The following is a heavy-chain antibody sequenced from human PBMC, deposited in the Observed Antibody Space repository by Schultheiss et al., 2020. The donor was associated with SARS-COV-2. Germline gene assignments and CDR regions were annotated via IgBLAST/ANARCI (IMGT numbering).Heavy chain of an antibody. CDR3: ARVRPTVRYGDYPLDY. V-gene: IGHV1-2*02. CDR2: INPNSGGT. J-gene: IGHJ4*02. CDR1: GYTFTGYY. Sequence: ASVKVSCKASGYTFTGYYMHWVRQAPGQGLEWMGWINPNSGGTNYAQKFQGRVTMTRDTSISTAYMELSSLRAEDTAVYYCARVRPTVRYGDYPLDYWGQGTLVTVSS. D-gene: IGHD4-17*01.